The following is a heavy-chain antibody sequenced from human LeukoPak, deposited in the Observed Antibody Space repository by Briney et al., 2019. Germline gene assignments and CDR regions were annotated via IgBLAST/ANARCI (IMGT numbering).Heavy chain of an antibody. CDR1: GFTFSSYW. V-gene: IGHV3-7*01. J-gene: IGHJ5*02. Sequence: PGGSLRLSCAASGFTFSSYWMNWVRQAPGKGLEWVANIKQDGSEKYYVDSVKGRFTISRDNAKNSLYLQMNSLRAEDTAVYYCARAGARDYDFWSGYSNWFDPWGQGTLVTVSS. D-gene: IGHD3-3*01. CDR2: IKQDGSEK. CDR3: ARAGARDYDFWSGYSNWFDP.